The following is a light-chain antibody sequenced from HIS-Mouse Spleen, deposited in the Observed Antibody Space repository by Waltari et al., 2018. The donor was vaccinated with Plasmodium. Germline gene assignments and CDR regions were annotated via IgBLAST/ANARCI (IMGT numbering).Light chain of an antibody. Sequence: EIVMTQSPATLSVSPGERATLSCRASQSVSSNLAWYQQKPGQAPRLLIYGASTRATCIPSRFIGSGSGTEFTLPISSLQSEDFAVDYCQQYNNWSFTFGPGTKVDIK. CDR1: QSVSSN. CDR3: QQYNNWSFT. CDR2: GAS. J-gene: IGKJ3*01. V-gene: IGKV3-15*01.